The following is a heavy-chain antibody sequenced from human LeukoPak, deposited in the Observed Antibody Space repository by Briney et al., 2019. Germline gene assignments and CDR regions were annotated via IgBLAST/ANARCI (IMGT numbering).Heavy chain of an antibody. CDR3: ARHLSGTTMAHYFDF. J-gene: IGHJ4*02. V-gene: IGHV4-39*01. Sequence: PSETLSLTCTVSGGSISSSTSGWGWYWGWIRQPPGKGLEWIGSNSGSTSYNPSLSSRVSISVDTSKNQVSLKLTSVTATDTAIYYCARHLSGTTMAHYFDFWGQGTLVPVSS. CDR2: NSGST. D-gene: IGHD5-18*01. CDR1: GGSISSSTSGWGWY.